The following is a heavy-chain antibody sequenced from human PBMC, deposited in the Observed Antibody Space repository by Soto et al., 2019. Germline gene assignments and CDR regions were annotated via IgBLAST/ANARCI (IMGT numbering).Heavy chain of an antibody. V-gene: IGHV3-48*01. D-gene: IGHD3-22*01. CDR3: ARDSDDSSGYYLLGVYYFDY. Sequence: PGGSLRLSCAASGFTFSSYSMNWVRQAPGKRQKWVSYISSSSSTIYYADYVKGRFTISRDNAKNSLYLQMNSLRAEDTAVYYCARDSDDSSGYYLLGVYYFDYWGQGTLVTVSS. CDR1: GFTFSSYS. J-gene: IGHJ4*02. CDR2: ISSSSSTI.